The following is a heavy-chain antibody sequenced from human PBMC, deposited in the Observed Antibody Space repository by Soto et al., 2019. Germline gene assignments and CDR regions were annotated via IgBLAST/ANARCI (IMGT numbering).Heavy chain of an antibody. CDR3: ARATKLQYYTYMDV. J-gene: IGHJ6*03. CDR2: ISSSGSLI. V-gene: IGHV3-11*01. CDR1: GFTFSDYH. D-gene: IGHD3-10*01. Sequence: QVQLVESGGGLVKPGGSLRLSCAASGFTFSDYHMIWIRQAPGKGPECVSFISSSGSLIYYADSVKGRFTISRDNAKNSQDLQMNSLRAEDTAVYYCARATKLQYYTYMDVWGKGTSVTVSS.